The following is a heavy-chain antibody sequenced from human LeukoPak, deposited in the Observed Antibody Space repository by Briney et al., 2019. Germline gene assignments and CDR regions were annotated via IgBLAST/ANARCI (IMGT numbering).Heavy chain of an antibody. Sequence: GGSLRLSCAASGFTFSSYNMNWVRQAPGKGLEWVSSISSSSSYIYCADSLKGRFTISRDNAKNSLYLQMNSLRAEDRAVYYCARVGSQLGTSYFDYWGQGTLVTVSS. CDR3: ARVGSQLGTSYFDY. V-gene: IGHV3-21*01. CDR1: GFTFSSYN. J-gene: IGHJ4*02. CDR2: ISSSSSYI. D-gene: IGHD6-13*01.